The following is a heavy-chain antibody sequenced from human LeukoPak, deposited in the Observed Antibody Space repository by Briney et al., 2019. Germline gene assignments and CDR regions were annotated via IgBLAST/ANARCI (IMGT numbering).Heavy chain of an antibody. CDR3: ARGGDYGRLAMDFDY. CDR2: IRYDGSNK. J-gene: IGHJ4*02. D-gene: IGHD4-17*01. V-gene: IGHV3-30*02. CDR1: GFTFSSYG. Sequence: PGGSLRLSCAASGFTFSSYGMHWVRQAPGKGLEWVAFIRYDGSNKYYADSVKGRFTISRDNSKNTLYLQMNSLRAEDTAVYYCARGGDYGRLAMDFDYWGQGTLVTVSS.